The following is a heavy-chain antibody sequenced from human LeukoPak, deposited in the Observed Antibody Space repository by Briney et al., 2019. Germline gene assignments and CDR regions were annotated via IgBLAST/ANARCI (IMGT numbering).Heavy chain of an antibody. CDR3: VQDWAWGAFGY. CDR2: ISGSGGST. Sequence: PGGSLRLSCAASGFTFSSYAMSWVRQAPGKGLEWVSTISGSGGSTYYADSVKGRFTISRDNSKNTLYLQMNSLRAEDTAIYYCVQDWAWGAFGYWGQGTLVTVSS. J-gene: IGHJ4*02. V-gene: IGHV3-23*01. CDR1: GFTFSSYA. D-gene: IGHD7-27*01.